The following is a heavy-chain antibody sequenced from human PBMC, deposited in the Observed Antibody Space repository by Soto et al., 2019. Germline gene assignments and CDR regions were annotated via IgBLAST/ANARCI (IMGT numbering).Heavy chain of an antibody. Sequence: QVQLQQWGAGLLKPSETLSLTCAVYGGSFSGYYWSWIRQPPGKGLEWIGEINHSGSTNYNPSLKSRVTISVDTSKNQFSLKLSSVTAADTAVYYCARMSPITMVRGVIDYYYYYGMDVWGQGTTVTVSS. CDR2: INHSGST. CDR1: GGSFSGYY. J-gene: IGHJ6*02. D-gene: IGHD3-10*01. V-gene: IGHV4-34*01. CDR3: ARMSPITMVRGVIDYYYYYGMDV.